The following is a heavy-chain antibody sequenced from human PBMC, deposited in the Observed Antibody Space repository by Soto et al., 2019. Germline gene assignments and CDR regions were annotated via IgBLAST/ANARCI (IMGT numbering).Heavy chain of an antibody. CDR1: GFTFSNYA. CDR3: AKGSASGSPYYFDY. Sequence: GGSLRLSCAASGFTFSNYAMSWVRQCPGKGLEWVSAISGSGGSTYHADSVKGRFTISRDNSKNTLYLQMSSLRVEDTAVYYCAKGSASGSPYYFDYWGQGILVTVSS. D-gene: IGHD6-25*01. V-gene: IGHV3-23*01. CDR2: ISGSGGST. J-gene: IGHJ4*02.